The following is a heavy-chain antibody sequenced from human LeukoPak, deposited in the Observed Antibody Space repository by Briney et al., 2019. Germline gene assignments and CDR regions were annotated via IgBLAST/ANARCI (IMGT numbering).Heavy chain of an antibody. J-gene: IGHJ4*02. V-gene: IGHV3-49*04. Sequence: PGRSLRLSCTASGFTFGDYAMSWVRQAPGKGLEWVGFIRNKAYGGTTEYAASVKGRFTISRDDSKSIAYLQMNSLKTEDTAVYYCTRDLLAGDYYGSGNLGYWGQGTLVTVSS. CDR2: IRNKAYGGTT. CDR1: GFTFGDYA. D-gene: IGHD3-10*01. CDR3: TRDLLAGDYYGSGNLGY.